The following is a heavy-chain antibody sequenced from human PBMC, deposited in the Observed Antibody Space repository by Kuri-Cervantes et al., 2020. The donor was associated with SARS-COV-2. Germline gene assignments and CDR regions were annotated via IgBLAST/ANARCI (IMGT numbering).Heavy chain of an antibody. CDR3: ATAMGIAVAGERGYYYYYYGMDV. V-gene: IGHV1-3*01. Sequence: ASVKVSCKASGYTFTSYAMHWVRQAPGQRLEWMGWINAGNGNTKYSQKFQGRVTIARDTSASTAYMELSGLRSEDTAVYYCATAMGIAVAGERGYYYYYYGMDVWGQGTTVTVSS. CDR2: INAGNGNT. J-gene: IGHJ6*02. CDR1: GYTFTSYA. D-gene: IGHD6-19*01.